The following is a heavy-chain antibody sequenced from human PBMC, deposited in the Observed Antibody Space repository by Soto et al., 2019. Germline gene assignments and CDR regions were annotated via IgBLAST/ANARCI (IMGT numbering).Heavy chain of an antibody. CDR3: ARDHITMVRGVIGWFDP. J-gene: IGHJ5*02. CDR1: GGSISSSNW. Sequence: SETLSLTCAVSGGSISSSNWWSWVRQPPGKGLEWIGEIYHSGSTNYNPSLKSRVTISVDKSKYQFSLKLSSVTAADTAVFYCARDHITMVRGVIGWFDPWGQGTLVTVSS. CDR2: IYHSGST. D-gene: IGHD3-10*01. V-gene: IGHV4-4*02.